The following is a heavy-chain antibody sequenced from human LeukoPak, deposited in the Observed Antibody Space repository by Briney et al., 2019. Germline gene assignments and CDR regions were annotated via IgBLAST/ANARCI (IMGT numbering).Heavy chain of an antibody. Sequence: GGSLRLSCAASGNYWMHWVRQAPGKGLVWVSHINGDGSWTTYADSVKGRFTISKDNAKNTVYLQMNNLRAEDTAAYYCVSFYETYWGRGTLVTVSS. J-gene: IGHJ4*02. CDR1: GNYW. D-gene: IGHD2-2*01. V-gene: IGHV3-74*01. CDR3: VSFYETY. CDR2: INGDGSWT.